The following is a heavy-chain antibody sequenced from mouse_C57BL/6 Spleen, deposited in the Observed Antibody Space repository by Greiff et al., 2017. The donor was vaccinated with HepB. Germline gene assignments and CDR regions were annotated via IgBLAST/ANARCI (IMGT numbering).Heavy chain of an antibody. Sequence: LQQPGAELVKPGASVKLSCKASGYTFTSYWMQWVKQRPGQGLEWIGEIDPSDSYTNYNQKFKGKATLTVDTSSSTAYMQLSSLTSEDSAVYYCARKWAYYSSLYAMDYWGQGTSVTVSS. CDR1: GYTFTSYW. CDR3: ARKWAYYSSLYAMDY. V-gene: IGHV1-50*01. D-gene: IGHD2-12*01. CDR2: IDPSDSYT. J-gene: IGHJ4*01.